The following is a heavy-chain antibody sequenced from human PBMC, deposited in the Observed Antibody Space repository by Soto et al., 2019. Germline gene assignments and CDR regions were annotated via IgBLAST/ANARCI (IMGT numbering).Heavy chain of an antibody. D-gene: IGHD5-12*01. CDR3: ARKSYIVATINWFNP. V-gene: IGHV4-34*01. Sequence: SETLSLTCAVYGGSFSGYYWSWIRQPPGKGLEWIGEINHSGSTNYNPSLKSRVTISVDTSKNQFSLKLSSVTAADTAVYYCARKSYIVATINWFNPWGQGTLVTVSS. CDR1: GGSFSGYY. CDR2: INHSGST. J-gene: IGHJ5*02.